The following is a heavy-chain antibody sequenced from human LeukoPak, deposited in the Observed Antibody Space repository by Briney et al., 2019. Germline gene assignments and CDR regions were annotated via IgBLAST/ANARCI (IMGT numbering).Heavy chain of an antibody. Sequence: GGSLRLSCATSGFTFSGSAMHWVRQASGKGLEWVGRIRTKDYNYATAYAVSVKGRFTISRDDSKNTAYLQMNSLKTEDTAVYYCTNQEYYSDSWGQGTLATVSS. D-gene: IGHD3-16*01. J-gene: IGHJ4*02. CDR1: GFTFSGSA. CDR3: TNQEYYSDS. V-gene: IGHV3-73*01. CDR2: IRTKDYNYAT.